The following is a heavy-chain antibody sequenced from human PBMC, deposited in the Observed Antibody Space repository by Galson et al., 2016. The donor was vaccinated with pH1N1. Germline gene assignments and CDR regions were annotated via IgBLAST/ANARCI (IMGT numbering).Heavy chain of an antibody. CDR1: GYIFTSQW. Sequence: QSGAEVKKPGESLKISCKASGYIFTSQWIAWVRHVPGKGLEWVGVVNPGGSTIRYSPSFQGQVTISSDKSISTAYLQWISLGASDTAMYYCARQYDFGDYRGNAFDIWGQGTVVIVSS. D-gene: IGHD4-17*01. CDR3: ARQYDFGDYRGNAFDI. V-gene: IGHV5-51*03. CDR2: VNPGGSTI. J-gene: IGHJ3*02.